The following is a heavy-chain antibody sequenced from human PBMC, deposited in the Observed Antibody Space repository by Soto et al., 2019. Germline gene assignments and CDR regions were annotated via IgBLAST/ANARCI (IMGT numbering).Heavy chain of an antibody. Sequence: ASVKVSCKASGYTFTSYGTSWVRQAPGQGLEWMGWISAYNGNTNYAQKLQGRVTMTTDTSTSTAYMELRSLRSDDTAVYYCARVPTITIFGVVTHLLYPPYFDYWGQGTLVTVS. D-gene: IGHD3-3*01. CDR1: GYTFTSYG. J-gene: IGHJ4*02. CDR3: ARVPTITIFGVVTHLLYPPYFDY. CDR2: ISAYNGNT. V-gene: IGHV1-18*01.